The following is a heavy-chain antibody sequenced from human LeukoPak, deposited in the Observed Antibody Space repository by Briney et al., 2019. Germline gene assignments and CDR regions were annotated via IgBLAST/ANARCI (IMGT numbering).Heavy chain of an antibody. CDR1: GVTFCGYE. Sequence: GGSLSLSCAASGVTFCGYEIHWVRHAAGKGHWWGSDIRPGDGATYYADSVKGRFTISRHNAKTPLFLQLNSLRAEHTAIYYCAREYISGCFDYWGQGNLVTVSS. V-gene: IGHV3-48*03. D-gene: IGHD6-19*01. CDR3: AREYISGCFDY. J-gene: IGHJ4*02. CDR2: IRPGDGAT.